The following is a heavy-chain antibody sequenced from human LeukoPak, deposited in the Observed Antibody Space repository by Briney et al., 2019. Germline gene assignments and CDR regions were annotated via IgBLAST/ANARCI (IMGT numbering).Heavy chain of an antibody. D-gene: IGHD3-22*01. J-gene: IGHJ6*02. V-gene: IGHV3-74*01. CDR2: IESDGSRT. Sequence: GSLRLSCAASGFTFSNCWMHWVRHVPGKGLEWVSRIESDGSRTSYADSVKGRFTISRDNAKNTLSLQMNSLRAEDTAVYYCARDTYYYNSTAFYHYYYGMDVWGQGTTVTVSS. CDR3: ARDTYYYNSTAFYHYYYGMDV. CDR1: GFTFSNCW.